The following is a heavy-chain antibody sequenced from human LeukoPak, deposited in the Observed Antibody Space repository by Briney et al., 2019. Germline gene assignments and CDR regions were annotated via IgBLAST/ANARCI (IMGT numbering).Heavy chain of an antibody. V-gene: IGHV3-23*01. J-gene: IGHJ5*02. D-gene: IGHD4-11*01. CDR3: ANILTSWFDP. CDR2: ISGSGGST. CDR1: GFTYSSYA. Sequence: GGSLRLSCAPSGFTYSSYAMSWVRPAPGEGREWVSAISGSGGSTYYADSVKGRFTLSRDNSKNTLYLQMNSLRAEDTAVYYCANILTSWFDPWGQGTLVTVSS.